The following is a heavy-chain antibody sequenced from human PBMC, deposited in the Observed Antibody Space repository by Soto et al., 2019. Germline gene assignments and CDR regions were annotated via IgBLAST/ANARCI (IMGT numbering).Heavy chain of an antibody. Sequence: EVQLVESGGGLVQPGGSLRLSCAASGFTVSSNYMSWVRQAPGKGLEWVSVIYSGGSTYYADSVKGRFTISRDNSKNTLYLQMNSLRAEDTAVYYCARDNIAAAGYYYYGMDVWGQGTTVTVSS. CDR3: ARDNIAAAGYYYYGMDV. J-gene: IGHJ6*02. CDR2: IYSGGST. V-gene: IGHV3-66*01. CDR1: GFTVSSNY. D-gene: IGHD6-13*01.